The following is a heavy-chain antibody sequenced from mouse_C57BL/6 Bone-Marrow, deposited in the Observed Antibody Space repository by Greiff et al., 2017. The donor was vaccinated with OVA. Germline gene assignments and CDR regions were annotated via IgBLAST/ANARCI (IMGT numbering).Heavy chain of an antibody. CDR3: TRSGTFDY. V-gene: IGHV1-5*01. Sequence: EVQLQQSGTVLARPGASVKMSCKTSGYTFTSYWMHWVKQRPGQGLEWIGAIYPGNSDTSYNQKFKGKAKLTAVTPASTAYMELSSLTNEDSAVYYCTRSGTFDYWGQGTTLTVSS. CDR2: IYPGNSDT. D-gene: IGHD4-1*01. CDR1: GYTFTSYW. J-gene: IGHJ2*01.